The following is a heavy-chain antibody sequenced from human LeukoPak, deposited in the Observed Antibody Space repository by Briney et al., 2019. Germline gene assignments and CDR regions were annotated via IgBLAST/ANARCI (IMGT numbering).Heavy chain of an antibody. J-gene: IGHJ6*03. CDR3: AKDARAYDFWPHYYYMDV. D-gene: IGHD3-3*01. CDR1: GFTFDDYA. CDR2: ISWDGGST. V-gene: IGHV3-43D*03. Sequence: GGSLRLSCAASGFTFDDYAMHWVRQAPGKGLEWVSLISWDGGSTYYADSVKGRFTISRDNSKNSLYLQMNSLRAEDTALYYCAKDARAYDFWPHYYYMDVWGKGTTVTVSS.